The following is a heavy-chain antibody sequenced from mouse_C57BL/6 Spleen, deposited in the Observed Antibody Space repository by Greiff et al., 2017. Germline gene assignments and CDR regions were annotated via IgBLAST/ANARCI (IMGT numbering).Heavy chain of an antibody. J-gene: IGHJ2*01. CDR2: ISSGSSTI. CDR1: GFTFSDYG. CDR3: AREGRNYFDY. D-gene: IGHD3-3*01. V-gene: IGHV5-17*01. Sequence: EVHLVESGGGLVKPGGSLKLSCAASGFTFSDYGMHWVRQAPEKGLEWVAYISSGSSTIYYADTVKGRFTISRDNAKNTLFLQMTSLRSEDTAMYYCAREGRNYFDYWGQGTTLTVSS.